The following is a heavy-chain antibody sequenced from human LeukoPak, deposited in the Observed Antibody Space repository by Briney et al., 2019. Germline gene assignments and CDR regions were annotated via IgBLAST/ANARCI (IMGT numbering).Heavy chain of an antibody. Sequence: PGGSLRLSCAASGFTFSSDSVNWVREAPGKGLEWVSSISSSSSYIYYADSVKGRFTISRDNAKNSLYLQMNSLRAEDTAVYYCARAVGAGYCSSTSCYINWFDPWGQGTLVTVSS. V-gene: IGHV3-21*01. J-gene: IGHJ5*02. CDR1: GFTFSSDS. CDR3: ARAVGAGYCSSTSCYINWFDP. CDR2: ISSSSSYI. D-gene: IGHD2-2*03.